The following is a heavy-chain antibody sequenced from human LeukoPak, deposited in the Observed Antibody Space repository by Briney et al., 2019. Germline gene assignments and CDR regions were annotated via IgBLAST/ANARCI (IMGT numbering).Heavy chain of an antibody. V-gene: IGHV3-48*03. CDR1: GFTFSSYE. Sequence: GGSLRLSCAASGFTFSSYEMNWVRQAPGKGLEWVSYISSSGSTIYYADSVKGRFTISRDNAKNSLNLQMNSLRAEDTAVYYCAREGTGYSGYDSFDYWGQGTLVTVPS. CDR3: AREGTGYSGYDSFDY. J-gene: IGHJ4*02. D-gene: IGHD5-12*01. CDR2: ISSSGSTI.